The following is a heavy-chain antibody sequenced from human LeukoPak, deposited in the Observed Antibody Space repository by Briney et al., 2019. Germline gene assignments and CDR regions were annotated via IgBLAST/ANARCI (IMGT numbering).Heavy chain of an antibody. D-gene: IGHD1-1*01. V-gene: IGHV3-23*01. CDR3: AKVGRGTWYFDY. Sequence: GGSLRLSCAASGFTFSSYAMSWVRRAPGKGLEWVSAITGSGDSTYYADSVKGRFTISRDNSKNTLYLQMNSLRAEDTAVYYCAKVGRGTWYFDYWGQGTLVTVSS. CDR1: GFTFSSYA. CDR2: ITGSGDST. J-gene: IGHJ4*02.